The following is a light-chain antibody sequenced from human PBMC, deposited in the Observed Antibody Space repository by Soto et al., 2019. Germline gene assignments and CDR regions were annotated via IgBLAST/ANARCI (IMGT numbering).Light chain of an antibody. V-gene: IGLV1-44*01. CDR3: AAWDDSLNAYV. CDR1: SSNIWGNS. J-gene: IGLJ1*01. Sequence: HSVLTHPPSVSAPPGEKFTISCSVSSSNIWGNSVPFYQHLPVTSAKVVIYDYNNGPSGVPDRFSGSKSGTSASLAISGLQSEDEADYYCAAWDDSLNAYVFGTGTKVTVL. CDR2: DYN.